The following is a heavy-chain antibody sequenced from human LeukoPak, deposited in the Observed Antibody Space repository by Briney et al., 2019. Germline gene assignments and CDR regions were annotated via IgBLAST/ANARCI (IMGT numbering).Heavy chain of an antibody. CDR3: AREDILTGYAIDY. V-gene: IGHV4-31*03. J-gene: IGHJ4*02. CDR2: IYYSGST. Sequence: SETLSLTCTVSGGSISSGGYYWSWIRQHPGKGLEWIGYIYYSGSTYYNPSPKSRVTISVDTSKNQFSLKLSSVTAADTAVYYCAREDILTGYAIDYWGQGTLVTVSS. CDR1: GGSISSGGYY. D-gene: IGHD3-9*01.